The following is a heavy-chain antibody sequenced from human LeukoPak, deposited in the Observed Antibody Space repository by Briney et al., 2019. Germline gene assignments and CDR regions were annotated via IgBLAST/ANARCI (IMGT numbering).Heavy chain of an antibody. V-gene: IGHV4-59*01. CDR2: IYYSGST. CDR1: GGSISSYY. Sequence: SETLSLTCTVSGGSISSYYWSWIRQPPGKGLEWIGYIYYSGSTNYNPSLKSRVTISVDTSKNQFSLKLSSVTAADTAVYYCARRGLSLYYFDYWGQGTLVTVSS. CDR3: ARRGLSLYYFDY. D-gene: IGHD2-15*01. J-gene: IGHJ4*02.